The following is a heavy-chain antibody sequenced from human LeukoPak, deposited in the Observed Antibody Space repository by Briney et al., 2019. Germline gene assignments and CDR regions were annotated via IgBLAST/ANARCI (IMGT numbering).Heavy chain of an antibody. CDR2: VNPNSGNA. Sequence: ASVKVSCKASGYTFTSYDISWLRQATGQGLEWMGWVNPNSGNADYAQKFQGRVTITRNTSISTAYMELSSLSSEDTAVYYCASEGCSGGSCYLGYWGQGTLVTVSS. CDR3: ASEGCSGGSCYLGY. J-gene: IGHJ4*02. D-gene: IGHD2-15*01. CDR1: GYTFTSYD. V-gene: IGHV1-8*03.